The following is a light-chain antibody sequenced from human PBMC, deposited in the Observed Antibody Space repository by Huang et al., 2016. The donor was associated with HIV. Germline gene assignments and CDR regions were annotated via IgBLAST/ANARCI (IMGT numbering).Light chain of an antibody. J-gene: IGKJ4*01. CDR3: QQYNNWPPLT. V-gene: IGKV3-15*01. Sequence: EIVMTQSPATLSVSPGERATLSCRASQSVLSNLAWYQQKPGQAPRLRIYGASTRATGIPARCSGSGSGTEFTLTISSLQSEDFAVYYCQQYNNWPPLTFGGGTKVEIK. CDR2: GAS. CDR1: QSVLSN.